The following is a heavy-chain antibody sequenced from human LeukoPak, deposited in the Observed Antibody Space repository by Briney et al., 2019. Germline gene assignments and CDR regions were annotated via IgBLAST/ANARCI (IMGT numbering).Heavy chain of an antibody. V-gene: IGHV3-66*02. Sequence: GGSLRLSCAASGFSVSSNYMSWVRQAPGKGLEWVSVIYSGGTTYYADSVKGRFTISRDNSKDTLYLQMNSLRAEDTALYYCASGITGTNNWFDPWGQGTLVTVSS. CDR2: IYSGGTT. CDR3: ASGITGTNNWFDP. CDR1: GFSVSSNY. J-gene: IGHJ5*02. D-gene: IGHD1-20*01.